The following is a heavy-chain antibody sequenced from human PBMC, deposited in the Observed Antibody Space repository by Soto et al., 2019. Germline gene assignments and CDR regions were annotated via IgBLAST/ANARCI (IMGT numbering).Heavy chain of an antibody. CDR1: GYTFTNYD. V-gene: IGHV1-8*01. CDR3: ARGRGWRDY. J-gene: IGHJ4*02. D-gene: IGHD6-19*01. Sequence: QVQLVQSGAEVKKPGASVMVSCKASGYTFTNYDINWVRQAPGQGLEWMGWMDPNSGNTDYAQKFQGRVTITRNTSISTAYLELSSLSSEDTAVYYCARGRGWRDYWGQGTLVTVSS. CDR2: MDPNSGNT.